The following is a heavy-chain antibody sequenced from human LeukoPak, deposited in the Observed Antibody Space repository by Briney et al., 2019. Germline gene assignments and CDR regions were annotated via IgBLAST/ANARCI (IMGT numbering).Heavy chain of an antibody. CDR1: GFTFSSYG. V-gene: IGHV3-30*02. Sequence: PGRSLRLSCAASGFTFSSYGMHWVRQAPGKGLEWVAFIRYDGSNKYYADSVKGRFTISRDNSKNTLYLQMNSLRAEDTAVYYCAKIPSTVTTVDFDYWGQGTLVTVSS. J-gene: IGHJ4*02. CDR2: IRYDGSNK. CDR3: AKIPSTVTTVDFDY. D-gene: IGHD4-17*01.